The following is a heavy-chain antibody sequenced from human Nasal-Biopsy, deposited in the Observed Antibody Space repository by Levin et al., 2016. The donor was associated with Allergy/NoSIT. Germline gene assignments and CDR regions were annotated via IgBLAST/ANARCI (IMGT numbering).Heavy chain of an antibody. CDR1: GFTFSNFA. CDR3: AKDGLWFGESYYYYHGMDL. D-gene: IGHD3-10*01. J-gene: IGHJ6*02. Sequence: GGSLRLSCVASGFTFSNFAMSWVRQAPGKGLQWVSSISDNSVNTHYADSVKGRFTISRDDSKSTLYLQMNSLRAEDTALYYCAKDGLWFGESYYYYHGMDLWGQGTTVAVSS. CDR2: ISDNSVNT. V-gene: IGHV3-23*01.